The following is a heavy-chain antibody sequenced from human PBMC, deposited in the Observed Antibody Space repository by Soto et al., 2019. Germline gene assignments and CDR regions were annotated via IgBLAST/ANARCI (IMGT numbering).Heavy chain of an antibody. CDR2: VSGRNGNT. D-gene: IGHD2-15*01. CDR1: GYPFISYG. CDR3: ARGTIVERPYFYMDV. J-gene: IGHJ6*03. Sequence: ASVKVSCKASGYPFISYGISWVRQATGQGPEWMGWVSGRNGNTYYAQKFQGRVTMTTDTSTNTAYMELRSLRSDDTAVYYCARGTIVERPYFYMDVWGKGTTVTVSS. V-gene: IGHV1-18*01.